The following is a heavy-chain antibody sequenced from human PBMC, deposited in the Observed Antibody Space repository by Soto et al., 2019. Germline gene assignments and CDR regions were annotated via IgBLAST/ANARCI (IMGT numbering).Heavy chain of an antibody. CDR3: ARELPQRQGRNMDV. CDR2: INHRGSL. CDR1: GGSMSSGDYY. V-gene: IGHV4-31*03. D-gene: IGHD1-1*01. J-gene: IGHJ6*02. Sequence: SETLSLTCTVTGGSMSSGDYYWTWIRQHPGKGLEWIGYINHRGSLYYNPSLQSRVSMSVVTSESQFFLNLSSVTAADTAVYYCARELPQRQGRNMDVWGPGXTVNVSS.